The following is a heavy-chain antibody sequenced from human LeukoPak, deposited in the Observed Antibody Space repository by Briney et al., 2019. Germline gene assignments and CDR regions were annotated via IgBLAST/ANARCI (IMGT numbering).Heavy chain of an antibody. V-gene: IGHV4-4*02. Sequence: PSGPLSLTCGVSGGSISNTNWWTWVRQPPGKGLEWIGEVNLQGSTNYNPSLKSRVTISVDTSKNQFSLKLSSVTAADTAVYYCAGMRITTPTVRTLDYWGQGTLVTVSS. CDR2: VNLQGST. D-gene: IGHD1-14*01. J-gene: IGHJ4*02. CDR3: AGMRITTPTVRTLDY. CDR1: GGSISNTNW.